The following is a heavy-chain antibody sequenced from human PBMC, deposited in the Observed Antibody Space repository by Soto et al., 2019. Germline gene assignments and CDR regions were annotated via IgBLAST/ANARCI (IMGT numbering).Heavy chain of an antibody. V-gene: IGHV1-3*01. D-gene: IGHD2-2*01. Sequence: ASVKVSCKASGYTFTSYAMHWVRQAPGQRLEWMGWINAGNGNTKYSQKFQGRVTITRDTSASTAYMELSSLRSEDTAVYYCARDIPYCSSTSCYHYYYYMDVWGKGTMVTVAS. CDR2: INAGNGNT. J-gene: IGHJ6*03. CDR3: ARDIPYCSSTSCYHYYYYMDV. CDR1: GYTFTSYA.